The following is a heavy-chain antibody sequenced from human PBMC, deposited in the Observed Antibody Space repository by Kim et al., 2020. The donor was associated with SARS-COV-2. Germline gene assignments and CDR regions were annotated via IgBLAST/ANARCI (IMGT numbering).Heavy chain of an antibody. CDR3: AKDLTTSAHYGHFAY. V-gene: IGHV3-33*06. J-gene: IGHJ4*02. CDR2: MWYDGSKK. CDR1: GFTLSTSG. D-gene: IGHD4-17*01. Sequence: GGSLRLSCAASGFTLSTSGMHWVRQAPGKGLEWVAIMWYDGSKKYYADSVKGRFTISRDDSKNTLVLQMDGLRAEDTGVYYCAKDLTTSAHYGHFAYWGQGTLVTVSS.